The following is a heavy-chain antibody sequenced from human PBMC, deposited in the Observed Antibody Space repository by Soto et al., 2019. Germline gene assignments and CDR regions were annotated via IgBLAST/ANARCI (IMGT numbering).Heavy chain of an antibody. CDR2: IYYSGST. V-gene: IGHV4-31*03. CDR1: GGSISSGGYY. D-gene: IGHD3-3*01. CDR3: ARDRYDFWSVDYYGMDV. J-gene: IGHJ6*02. Sequence: TLSLTCTVSGGSISSGGYYWSWIRQHPGKGLEWIGYIYYSGSTYYNPSLKSRVTISVDTSKNQCSLKLSSVTAADTAVYYCARDRYDFWSVDYYGMDVWGQGTTVTVS.